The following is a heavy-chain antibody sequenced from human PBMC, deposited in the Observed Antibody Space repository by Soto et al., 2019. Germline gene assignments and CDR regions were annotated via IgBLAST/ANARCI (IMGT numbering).Heavy chain of an antibody. CDR3: AKASERYSSGWFRYYFDY. CDR2: ISGSGGST. Sequence: EVQLLESGGGLVQPGGSLRLSCAASGFTFSSYAMSWVRQAPGKGLEWVSAISGSGGSTYYADSVKGRFTISRDNSKNTLYLQMNSLRAEDTAVYYCAKASERYSSGWFRYYFDYWGQETLVTVSS. J-gene: IGHJ4*02. CDR1: GFTFSSYA. D-gene: IGHD6-19*01. V-gene: IGHV3-23*01.